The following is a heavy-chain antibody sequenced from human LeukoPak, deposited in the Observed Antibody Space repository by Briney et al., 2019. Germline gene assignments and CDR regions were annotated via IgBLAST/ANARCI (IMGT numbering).Heavy chain of an antibody. Sequence: GASVKVSCKASGYTFTSYAMNWVRQAPGQGLEWMGWINTNTGNPTYAQGFTGRFVFSLDTSVSTAYLQISSLKAEDTAVYYCARELPNYDSSGYLIDYWGQGTLVTVSS. CDR1: GYTFTSYA. CDR3: ARELPNYDSSGYLIDY. J-gene: IGHJ4*02. D-gene: IGHD3-22*01. V-gene: IGHV7-4-1*02. CDR2: INTNTGNP.